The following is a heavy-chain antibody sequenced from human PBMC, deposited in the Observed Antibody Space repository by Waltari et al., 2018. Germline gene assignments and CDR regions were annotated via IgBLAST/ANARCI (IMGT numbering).Heavy chain of an antibody. D-gene: IGHD3-3*01. Sequence: QVQLVQSGAEVKKSGASVKVSCKASGYTFPDFFIHWVRQAPGQGLEWMGRINPNSGDTSYAQRFQGRVTMTGDTSITTAYMELTGLGSDDTAIYYCARSGGGTTTFGVAEWGQGSLVTVS. CDR1: GYTFPDFF. CDR3: ARSGGGTTTFGVAE. J-gene: IGHJ4*02. CDR2: INPNSGDT. V-gene: IGHV1-2*06.